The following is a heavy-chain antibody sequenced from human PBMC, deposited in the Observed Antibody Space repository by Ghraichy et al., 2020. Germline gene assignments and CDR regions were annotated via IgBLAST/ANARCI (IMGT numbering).Heavy chain of an antibody. Sequence: KVSCKASGGTFSSYAISWVRQAPGQGLEWMGGIIPIFGTANYAQKFQGRVTITADESTSTAYMELSSLRSEDTAVYYCARAYCGGDCYSVLHYYYYGMDVWGQGTTVTVSS. CDR1: GGTFSSYA. CDR3: ARAYCGGDCYSVLHYYYYGMDV. CDR2: IIPIFGTA. V-gene: IGHV1-69*01. J-gene: IGHJ6*02. D-gene: IGHD2-21*01.